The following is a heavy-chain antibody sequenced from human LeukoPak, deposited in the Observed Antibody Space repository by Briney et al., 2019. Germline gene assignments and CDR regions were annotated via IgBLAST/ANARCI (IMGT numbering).Heavy chain of an antibody. D-gene: IGHD6-6*01. CDR3: AGEGAARPGFDY. CDR2: IYIIGST. V-gene: IGHV4-4*07. J-gene: IGHJ4*02. CDR1: GASTSTDH. Sequence: KPSETLSLTCTLSGASTSTDHWNWTRQPPGKGLEWIGRIYIIGSTNYNPSLKSRVPVSVGTSKSRFSLKLRSVTAADTAVYYCAGEGAARPGFDYWGQGTLVTVSS.